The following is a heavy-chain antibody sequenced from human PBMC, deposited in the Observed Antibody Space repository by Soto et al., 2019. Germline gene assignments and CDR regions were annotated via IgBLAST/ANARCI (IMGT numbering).Heavy chain of an antibody. CDR2: IYYSGST. Sequence: SETLSLTCTVSGGSISSYYWSWIRQPPGKGLEWIGYIYYSGSTNYNPSLKGRVTISVDTSKNQFSLKLSSVTAADTAVYYCARDAIAAAGLGYYYYGMDVWGQGTTVTVSS. CDR3: ARDAIAAAGLGYYYYGMDV. D-gene: IGHD6-13*01. CDR1: GGSISSYY. J-gene: IGHJ6*02. V-gene: IGHV4-59*01.